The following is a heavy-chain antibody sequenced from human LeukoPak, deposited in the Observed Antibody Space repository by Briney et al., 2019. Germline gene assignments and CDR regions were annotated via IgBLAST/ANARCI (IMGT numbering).Heavy chain of an antibody. D-gene: IGHD3-3*01. Sequence: SETLSLTCTVSGGSINSHYWSWIRQPPGKGLQWIGFISYSGSTSYNPSLMSRVTISVDTSKNQFSLKLNSVTAANTALYFCARSYYDFWSGFYSDFWGQGALVTVSS. J-gene: IGHJ4*02. CDR3: ARSYYDFWSGFYSDF. CDR1: GGSINSHY. CDR2: ISYSGST. V-gene: IGHV4-59*11.